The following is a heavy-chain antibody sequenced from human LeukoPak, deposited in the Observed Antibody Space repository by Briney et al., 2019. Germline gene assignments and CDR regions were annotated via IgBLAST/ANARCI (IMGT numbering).Heavy chain of an antibody. CDR1: GFTFSSYA. CDR3: ARDPSSSSWYITMVQYYFDY. J-gene: IGHJ4*02. D-gene: IGHD6-13*01. CDR2: ISYDGSNK. V-gene: IGHV3-30-3*01. Sequence: GGSLRLSCAASGFTFSSYAMHWVRQAPGKGLEWVAVISYDGSNKYYADSVEGRFTISRDNAKNSLYLQMNSLRAEDTAVYYCARDPSSSSWYITMVQYYFDYWGQGALVTVSS.